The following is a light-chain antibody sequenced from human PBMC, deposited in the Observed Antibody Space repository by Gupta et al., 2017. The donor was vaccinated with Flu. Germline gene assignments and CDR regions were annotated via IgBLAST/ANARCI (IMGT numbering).Light chain of an antibody. V-gene: IGKV1-39*01. CDR3: QQSYSTPYS. J-gene: IGKJ2*03. CDR1: QSISSY. Sequence: DIQMTQSPSSLSASVGDRVTITCRASQSISSYLNWYQQKPGKAPKLLIYAASSLQSGVPSRFHGNGSWTDFTLTISSLQPEDFATYYCQQSYSTPYSFGQGTKLEIK. CDR2: AAS.